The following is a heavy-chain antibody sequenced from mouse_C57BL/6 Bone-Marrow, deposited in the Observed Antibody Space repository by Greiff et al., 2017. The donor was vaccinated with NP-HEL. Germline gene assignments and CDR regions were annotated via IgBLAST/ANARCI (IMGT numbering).Heavy chain of an antibody. V-gene: IGHV14-1*01. CDR3: TMHYYGSFSYWYFDV. D-gene: IGHD1-1*01. CDR2: IDPEDGDT. CDR1: GFNIKDYY. J-gene: IGHJ1*03. Sequence: EVQLQQSGAELVRPGASVKLSCTASGFNIKDYYIHWVKQRPEQGLEWIGRIDPEDGDTEYAPKFQGKATMTADTSSNTAYLQLSSLTSEDTAVYYCTMHYYGSFSYWYFDVWGTGTTVTVSS.